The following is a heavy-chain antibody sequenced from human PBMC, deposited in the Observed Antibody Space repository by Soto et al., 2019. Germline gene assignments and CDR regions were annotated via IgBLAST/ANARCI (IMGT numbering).Heavy chain of an antibody. CDR2: IIPILGIA. D-gene: IGHD3-10*01. CDR3: ARADYGSGSYYGY. CDR1: GGTFSSYT. J-gene: IGHJ4*02. Sequence: ASVKVSCKASGGTFSSYTMSWVRQAPGQGLEWMGRIIPILGIANYAQKFQGRVTITADKSTSTAYMELSSLRSEDTAVYYCARADYGSGSYYGYWGQGTLVTVSS. V-gene: IGHV1-69*02.